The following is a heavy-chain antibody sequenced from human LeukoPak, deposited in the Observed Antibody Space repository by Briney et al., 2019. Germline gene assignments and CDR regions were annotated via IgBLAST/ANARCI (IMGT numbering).Heavy chain of an antibody. CDR2: INSKTDSGTT. Sequence: GGSLRLSCVASGFTFSNAWMSWVRQAPGKGVEWVGRINSKTDSGTTDYAAPVKGRFTISRDDSKNTLYLQMNSVKTEDTAVYYCTPDDHLPYYYYFGMDVWGQGTTVTVSS. CDR1: GFTFSNAW. V-gene: IGHV3-15*01. CDR3: TPDDHLPYYYYFGMDV. J-gene: IGHJ6*02.